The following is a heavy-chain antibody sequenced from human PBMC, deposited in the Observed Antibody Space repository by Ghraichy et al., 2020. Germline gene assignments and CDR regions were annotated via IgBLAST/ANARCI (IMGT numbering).Heavy chain of an antibody. CDR3: ARSGSSWYRAWKLNWFDP. V-gene: IGHV4-59*01. CDR2: IYYSGST. J-gene: IGHJ5*02. CDR1: GGSISSYY. Sequence: SETLSLTCTVSGGSISSYYWSWIRQPPGKGLEWIGYIYYSGSTNYNPSLKSRVTISVDTSKNQFSLKLSSVTAADTAVYYCARSGSSWYRAWKLNWFDPWGQGTLVTVSS. D-gene: IGHD6-13*01.